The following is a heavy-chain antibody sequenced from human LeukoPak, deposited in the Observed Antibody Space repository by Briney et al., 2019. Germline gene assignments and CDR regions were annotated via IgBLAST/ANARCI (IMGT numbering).Heavy chain of an antibody. V-gene: IGHV4-59*08. CDR2: IYYSGST. D-gene: IGHD6-13*01. CDR3: ASHRRRIAAAGNRDAFDI. Sequence: SETLSLTCTVSGGSISSYYWSWIRQPPGKGLEWIGYIYYSGSTNYNASLKSRVTISVDTSKNQFSLKLSSVTAADTAVYYCASHRRRIAAAGNRDAFDIWGQGTMVTVSS. CDR1: GGSISSYY. J-gene: IGHJ3*02.